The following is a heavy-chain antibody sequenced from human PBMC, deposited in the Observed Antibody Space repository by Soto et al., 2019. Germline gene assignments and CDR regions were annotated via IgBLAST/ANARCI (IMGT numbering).Heavy chain of an antibody. D-gene: IGHD3-9*01. CDR3: ARISVDKFDY. CDR1: GGSMSSYY. Sequence: ETLSLTCTVAGGSMSSYYWSWIRQPPGKGLEWIGYIYYSGSTNYNPSLKSRVTISVDTSKNQFSLKLSSVTAADTAVYYCARISVDKFDYWGQGTVVTVSS. CDR2: IYYSGST. J-gene: IGHJ4*02. V-gene: IGHV4-59*01.